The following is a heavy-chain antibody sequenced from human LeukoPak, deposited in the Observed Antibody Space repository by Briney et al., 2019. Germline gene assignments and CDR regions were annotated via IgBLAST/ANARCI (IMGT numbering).Heavy chain of an antibody. CDR3: AKHYMGSSYNRGLDY. Sequence: PSETLSLTCTVSGGSISSSSYYWDWIRQPPGKGLEWIGTIYYSGYTYYNPSLESRVTISVDTSKNQFSLKLSSVTAADTAIYYCAKHYMGSSYNRGLDYWGQGTLVTVSS. CDR2: IYYSGYT. V-gene: IGHV4-39*01. CDR1: GGSISSSSYY. D-gene: IGHD3-10*01. J-gene: IGHJ4*02.